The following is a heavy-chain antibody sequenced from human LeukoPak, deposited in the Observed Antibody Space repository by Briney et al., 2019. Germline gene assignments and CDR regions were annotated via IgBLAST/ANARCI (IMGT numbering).Heavy chain of an antibody. J-gene: IGHJ3*02. CDR1: GFTFSSYA. D-gene: IGHD5-18*01. V-gene: IGHV3-23*01. CDR2: ISGSGGST. Sequence: GGSLRLSCAASGFTFSSYAMSWVRQAPGKGLEWVSAISGSGGSTYYADSVKGRFIISRDNSKKTLYLQMNSLRAEDTALYYCARDPKRGFSCGWGAFDIWGQGTMVTVSS. CDR3: ARDPKRGFSCGWGAFDI.